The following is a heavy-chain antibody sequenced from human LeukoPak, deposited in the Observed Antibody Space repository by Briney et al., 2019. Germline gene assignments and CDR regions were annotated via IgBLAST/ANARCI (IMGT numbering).Heavy chain of an antibody. Sequence: GGSLRLSCAASGFTFSTYWMHWVRQAPGKGLVWVSRINPDGTTTSYADSVKGRFTISRDNAKNTLYLQMNSLRAKDTAVYYCARGQTYYYDSSGQNWFDPWGQGTLVTVSS. V-gene: IGHV3-74*01. D-gene: IGHD3-22*01. CDR1: GFTFSTYW. J-gene: IGHJ5*02. CDR3: ARGQTYYYDSSGQNWFDP. CDR2: INPDGTTT.